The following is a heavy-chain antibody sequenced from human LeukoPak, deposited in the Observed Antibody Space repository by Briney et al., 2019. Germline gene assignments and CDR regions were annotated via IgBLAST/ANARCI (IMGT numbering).Heavy chain of an antibody. CDR1: GFTFSSYW. CDR3: ARDSNFLNLEAWGFDY. CDR2: IKQDGSEK. Sequence: GGSLRLSCAASGFTFSSYWMSWVRQAPGKGLEWVANIKQDGSEKYYVDSVKGRFTISRDNAKNSLYLQMNSLRAEDTAVYYCARDSNFLNLEAWGFDYWSQGTLVTVSS. D-gene: IGHD7-27*01. J-gene: IGHJ4*02. V-gene: IGHV3-7*01.